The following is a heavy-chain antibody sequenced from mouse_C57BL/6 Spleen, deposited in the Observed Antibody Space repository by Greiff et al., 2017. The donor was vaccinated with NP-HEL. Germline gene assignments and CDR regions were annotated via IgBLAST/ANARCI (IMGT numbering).Heavy chain of an antibody. J-gene: IGHJ4*01. CDR1: GYTFTNYW. D-gene: IGHD1-1*01. CDR3: AGRGTTVVEGYYAMDY. CDR2: IYPGGGYT. V-gene: IGHV1-63*01. Sequence: VQLQQSGAELVRPGTSVKMSCKASGYTFTNYWIGWAKQRPGHGLEWIGDIYPGGGYTNYNEKFKGKATLTADKSSSTAYMQFSSLTSEDSAIYYCAGRGTTVVEGYYAMDYWGQGTSVTVSS.